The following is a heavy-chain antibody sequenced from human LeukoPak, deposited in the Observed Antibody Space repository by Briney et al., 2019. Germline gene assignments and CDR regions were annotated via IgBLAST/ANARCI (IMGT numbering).Heavy chain of an antibody. J-gene: IGHJ3*02. Sequence: PSQTLSLTCTVSGGSISSGGYYWSWIRQHPGKGLEWIGYIYYSGSTYYNPSLKSRVTISVDTSKNQFSLKLSSVTAADTAVYYCARGHIVGIITSQNNDAFDIWGQGTMVTVSS. CDR3: ARGHIVGIITSQNNDAFDI. V-gene: IGHV4-31*03. CDR2: IYYSGST. CDR1: GGSISSGGYY. D-gene: IGHD1-26*01.